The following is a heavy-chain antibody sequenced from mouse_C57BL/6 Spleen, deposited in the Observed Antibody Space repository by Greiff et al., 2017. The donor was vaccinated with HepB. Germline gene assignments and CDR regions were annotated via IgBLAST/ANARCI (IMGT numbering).Heavy chain of an antibody. D-gene: IGHD2-2*01. CDR2: IYPGDGDT. J-gene: IGHJ3*01. V-gene: IGHV1-82*01. CDR1: GYAFSSSW. Sequence: VQLQQSGPELVKPGASVKISCKASGYAFSSSWMNWVKQRPGKGLEWIGRIYPGDGDTNYNGKFKGKATLTADKSSSTAYMQLSSLTSEDSAVYFCARGDYGYDSFAYWGQGTLVTVSA. CDR3: ARGDYGYDSFAY.